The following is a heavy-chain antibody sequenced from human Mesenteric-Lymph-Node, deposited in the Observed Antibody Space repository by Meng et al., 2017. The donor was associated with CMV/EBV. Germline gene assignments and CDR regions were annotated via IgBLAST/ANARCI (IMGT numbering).Heavy chain of an antibody. D-gene: IGHD4-17*01. J-gene: IGHJ6*02. CDR3: ARVYGDYNNNYYYGMDV. CDR1: GGTFSSYA. V-gene: IGHV1-69*10. CDR2: IIPILGIA. Sequence: SVKVSCKASGGTFSSYAISWVRQAPGQGLEWMGGIIPILGIANYAQKFQGRVTITADKSTSTAYMELRSLRSDDTAMYYCARVYGDYNNNYYYGMDVWGQGTTVTVSS.